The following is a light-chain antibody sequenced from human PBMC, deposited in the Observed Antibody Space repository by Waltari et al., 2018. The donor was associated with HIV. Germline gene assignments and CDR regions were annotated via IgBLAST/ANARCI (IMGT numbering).Light chain of an antibody. CDR2: GAS. CDR3: QQYGSSPLT. CDR1: QSVTSSF. J-gene: IGKJ4*01. Sequence: VLTQAPGTLSLSPGHRATLSCRASQSVTSSFLSWYQQKPGQAPRLLIYGASSRATGIPDRFSGGGSGTDFTLTISRLEPEDFAVYYCQQYGSSPLTFGGGTKVDIK. V-gene: IGKV3-20*01.